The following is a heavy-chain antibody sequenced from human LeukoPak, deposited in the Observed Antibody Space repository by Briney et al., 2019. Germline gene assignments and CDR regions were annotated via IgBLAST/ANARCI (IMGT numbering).Heavy chain of an antibody. D-gene: IGHD3-22*01. Sequence: GGSLRLSCAASGFIVSDSYMSWVRQAPGKGLEWVANIKQDGSEKYYVDSVKGRFTISRDNAKNSLYLQMNSLRAEDTAVYYCAKDDYYDTSGYRDWGQGTLVTVSS. CDR2: IKQDGSEK. CDR3: AKDDYYDTSGYRD. CDR1: GFIVSDSY. J-gene: IGHJ4*02. V-gene: IGHV3-7*01.